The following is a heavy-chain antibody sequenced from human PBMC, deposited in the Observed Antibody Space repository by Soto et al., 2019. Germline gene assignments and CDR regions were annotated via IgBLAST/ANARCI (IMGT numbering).Heavy chain of an antibody. Sequence: GGSLRLSCAASGFTFSSYAMHWVRQAPGKGLEWVAVISYDGSNKYYADSVKGRFTISRDNSKNTLYPQMNSLRAEDTAVYYCARESSSGWYGWFDHWGQGTLVTVSS. CDR2: ISYDGSNK. CDR3: ARESSSGWYGWFDH. J-gene: IGHJ5*02. V-gene: IGHV3-30-3*01. D-gene: IGHD6-19*01. CDR1: GFTFSSYA.